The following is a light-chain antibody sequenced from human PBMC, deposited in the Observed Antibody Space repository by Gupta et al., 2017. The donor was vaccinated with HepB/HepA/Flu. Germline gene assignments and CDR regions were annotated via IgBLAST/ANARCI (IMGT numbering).Light chain of an antibody. Sequence: SELTQDPAVSVALGQTVRITCQGDSLRSYYASWYQQKPGQAPVLVIYGKNNRPSGIPDRFSGSSSGNTASLTITGAQAEDEADYYCNSRDSSGNHYVFGTGTKVTVL. V-gene: IGLV3-19*01. CDR3: NSRDSSGNHYV. CDR1: SLRSYY. J-gene: IGLJ1*01. CDR2: GKN.